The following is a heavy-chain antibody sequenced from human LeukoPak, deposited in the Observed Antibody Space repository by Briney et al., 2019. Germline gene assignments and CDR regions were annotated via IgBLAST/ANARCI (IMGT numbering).Heavy chain of an antibody. D-gene: IGHD3-3*01. Sequence: SVKVSCKASGGTFSSYAISWVRQAPGQGLEWMGGIIPIFGTANYAQKFQGRVTITADESTSTAYMELSSLRSEDTAVYYCARGGWRGYPRTYYYYYYMDVWGKGTTVTVSS. CDR3: ARGGWRGYPRTYYYYYYMDV. CDR2: IIPIFGTA. V-gene: IGHV1-69*13. CDR1: GGTFSSYA. J-gene: IGHJ6*03.